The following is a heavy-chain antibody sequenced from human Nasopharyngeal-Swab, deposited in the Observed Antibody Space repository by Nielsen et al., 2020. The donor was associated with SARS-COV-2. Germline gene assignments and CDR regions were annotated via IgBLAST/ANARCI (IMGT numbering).Heavy chain of an antibody. CDR3: ARDRGEDSSGFVDAFDI. CDR1: GYTLSSYD. D-gene: IGHD3-22*01. CDR2: VNPNSGDT. J-gene: IGHJ3*02. Sequence: ASVKVSYKASGYTLSSYDINWVRQATGQGLEWMGWVNPNSGDTGYAPNFQGRVTITRDTSISTVYMELSSLRSEDTAVFYCARDRGEDSSGFVDAFDIWGQGTMVTVSS. V-gene: IGHV1-8*03.